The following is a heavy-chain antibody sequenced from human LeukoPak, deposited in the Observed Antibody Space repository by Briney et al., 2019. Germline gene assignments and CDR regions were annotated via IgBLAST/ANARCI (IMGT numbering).Heavy chain of an antibody. V-gene: IGHV3-33*01. CDR2: IWYDGSNK. Sequence: PGRSLRLSCAASGFTFSSYGMHWVRQAPGKGLEWVGVIWYDGSNKYYADSVKGRFTISRDNSKNTLYLQMNSLRAEDTAVYYCASSDIFDYWGQGTLVTVSS. J-gene: IGHJ4*02. CDR3: ASSDIFDY. CDR1: GFTFSSYG.